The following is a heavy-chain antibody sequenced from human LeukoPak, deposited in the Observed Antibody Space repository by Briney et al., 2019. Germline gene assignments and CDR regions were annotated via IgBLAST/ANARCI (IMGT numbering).Heavy chain of an antibody. V-gene: IGHV4-39*07. CDR2: IYHSGST. CDR3: ARYRYSSSSNRWFDP. D-gene: IGHD6-6*01. CDR1: GGSISSSSYY. J-gene: IGHJ5*02. Sequence: SETLSLTCTVSGGSISSSSYYWGWIRQPPGKGLEWIGSIYHSGSTYYNPSLKSRVTISVDTSKNQFSLKLSSVTAADTAVYYCARYRYSSSSNRWFDPWGQGTLVTVSS.